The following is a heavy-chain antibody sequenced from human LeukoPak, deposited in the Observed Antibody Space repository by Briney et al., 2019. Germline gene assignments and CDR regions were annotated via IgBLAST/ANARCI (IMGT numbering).Heavy chain of an antibody. CDR2: LSSSGSAF. Sequence: PGGSLRLSCEDSGFTFRSYEMNWVRQAPGKGLEWIAYLSSSGSAFSYADSVKGRFTIARDNAKNSVYLEINSLRADDTAVYYCARSARLMKGVVEVTALDDWGQGTLVTVSS. D-gene: IGHD3-3*01. V-gene: IGHV3-48*03. CDR3: ARSARLMKGVVEVTALDD. J-gene: IGHJ4*02. CDR1: GFTFRSYE.